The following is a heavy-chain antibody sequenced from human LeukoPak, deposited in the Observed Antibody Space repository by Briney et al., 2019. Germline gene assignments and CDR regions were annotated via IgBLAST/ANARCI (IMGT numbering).Heavy chain of an antibody. Sequence: ASVKVSCKASGYTFTSYGISWVRQAPGQGLEWMGWISAYNGNTNSAQKLQDRVTMTTETSTSTAYMELRSLRSDDTAVYYCARDRPYWYFDLWGRGTLVTVSS. CDR3: ARDRPYWYFDL. CDR1: GYTFTSYG. CDR2: ISAYNGNT. J-gene: IGHJ2*01. V-gene: IGHV1-18*01.